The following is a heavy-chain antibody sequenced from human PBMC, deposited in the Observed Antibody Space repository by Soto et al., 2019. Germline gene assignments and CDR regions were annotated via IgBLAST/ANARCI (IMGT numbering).Heavy chain of an antibody. CDR1: GYTVTDYY. CDR2: IDPKNGGT. Sequence: QVQLVQSGTEVKKPGASVKVSCKASGYTVTDYYIHWVRQAPGQGLEWMGWIDPKNGGTIYPQKFQDRVTMTRDTSISTAYMDLSRLTSDDTALYYCARDDYGIYPYWGQGTLVTVSS. CDR3: ARDDYGIYPY. D-gene: IGHD1-26*01. V-gene: IGHV1-2*02. J-gene: IGHJ4*02.